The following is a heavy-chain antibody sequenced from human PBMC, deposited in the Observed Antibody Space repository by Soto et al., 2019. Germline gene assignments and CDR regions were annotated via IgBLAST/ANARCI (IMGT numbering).Heavy chain of an antibody. CDR3: ARESAGKTLYGMDV. Sequence: QVQLVQSGAEVKKPGASVKVSCETSGYTFPVSYTHWLRQAPGQGLAWMGWINPHSGDTNYAHKFEGRVTMTRDCSAGTAYMELSGLRSDDTAVYFCARESAGKTLYGMDVWGQGTTVTVSS. V-gene: IGHV1-2*02. D-gene: IGHD1-1*01. CDR1: GYTFPVSY. J-gene: IGHJ6*01. CDR2: INPHSGDT.